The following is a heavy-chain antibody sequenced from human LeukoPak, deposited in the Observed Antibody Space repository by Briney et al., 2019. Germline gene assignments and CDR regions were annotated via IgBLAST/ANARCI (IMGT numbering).Heavy chain of an antibody. CDR1: GFTFSSYS. J-gene: IGHJ4*02. D-gene: IGHD6-13*01. V-gene: IGHV3-23*01. Sequence: PGGSLRLSCAASGFTFSSYSMNWVRQAPGKGLEWVSVIIGSGGSTYYADSVKGRFTISRDTSKNTVYLQMNSLRAEDTAVYYCAQQGAQAVATDGGVDYWGRGTLVTVST. CDR2: IIGSGGST. CDR3: AQQGAQAVATDGGVDY.